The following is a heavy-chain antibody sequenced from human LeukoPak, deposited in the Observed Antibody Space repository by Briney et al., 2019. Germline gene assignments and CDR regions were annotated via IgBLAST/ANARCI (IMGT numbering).Heavy chain of an antibody. J-gene: IGHJ4*02. CDR2: INSDGSIT. Sequence: PGGSLRLSCAASGFTFRNYWMHWVRQAPGKGLVWVSRINSDGSITSHADSVKGRFTSSRDNAKNTLYLRMNSLRVEDTAVYYCARASDWAVIDYWGQGTLVTVSS. D-gene: IGHD3-9*01. CDR1: GFTFRNYW. V-gene: IGHV3-74*01. CDR3: ARASDWAVIDY.